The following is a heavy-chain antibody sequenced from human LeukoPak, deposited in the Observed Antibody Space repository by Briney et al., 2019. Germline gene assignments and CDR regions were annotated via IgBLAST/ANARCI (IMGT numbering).Heavy chain of an antibody. D-gene: IGHD6-19*01. J-gene: IGHJ6*02. CDR2: ISYDGSNK. CDR1: GFTFSSYA. Sequence: GGSLRLSCAASGFTFSSYAMHWVRQAPGKGLEWVAVISYDGSNKYYADSVKGRFTISRDNSKNTLYLQMNSLRAEDTAVYYCARDDSDWYEVYYGMDVWGQGTTVTVSS. CDR3: ARDDSDWYEVYYGMDV. V-gene: IGHV3-30-3*01.